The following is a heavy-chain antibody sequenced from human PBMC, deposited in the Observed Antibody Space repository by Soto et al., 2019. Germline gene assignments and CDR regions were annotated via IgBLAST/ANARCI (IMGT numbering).Heavy chain of an antibody. V-gene: IGHV3-23*01. CDR2: ISGSGGST. CDR1: GFTFSSYA. Sequence: GGSLRLSCAASGFTFSSYAMSWVRQAPGKGLEWVSAISGSGGSTYYADSVKGRFTNSRDNSKNTLYLQMNSLRAEDTAVYYCARGTGYGYYYYMDVWGKGTTVTVSS. CDR3: ARGTGYGYYYYMDV. D-gene: IGHD3-10*01. J-gene: IGHJ6*03.